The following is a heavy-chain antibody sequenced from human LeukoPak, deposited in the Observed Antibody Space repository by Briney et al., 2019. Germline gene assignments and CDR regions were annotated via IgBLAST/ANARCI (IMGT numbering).Heavy chain of an antibody. CDR3: ARPYGSGSFDNWFDP. D-gene: IGHD3-10*01. CDR2: INPNSGDT. CDR1: GYTLTAHY. V-gene: IGHV1-2*06. J-gene: IGHJ5*02. Sequence: ASVKVSCKASGYTLTAHYMHWVRQAPGQGLEWMGRINPNSGDTNYAQKFQGSVTMTRDTSISTAYVDLSRLTSDDTAVYYCARPYGSGSFDNWFDPWGQGTLVIVSS.